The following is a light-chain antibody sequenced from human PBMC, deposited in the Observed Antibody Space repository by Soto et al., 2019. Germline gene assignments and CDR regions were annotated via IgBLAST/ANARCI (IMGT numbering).Light chain of an antibody. J-gene: IGKJ2*01. V-gene: IGKV1-39*01. CDR2: AAS. CDR3: QQSYTTPFT. Sequence: DIQMTQSPSSLSASVGDRVTITCRASQSITNFLNWYQQKPEKAPRLLMYAASSLQSGVQSRFSGSGSGTDFTLTISSLQPEDFATYYCQQSYTTPFTFGQGTKLEIK. CDR1: QSITNF.